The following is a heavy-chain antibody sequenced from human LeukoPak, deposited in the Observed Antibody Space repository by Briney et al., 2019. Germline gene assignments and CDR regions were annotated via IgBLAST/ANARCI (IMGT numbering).Heavy chain of an antibody. CDR3: ARDQAIPCGMDV. CDR1: GGTFSSYA. J-gene: IGHJ6*02. D-gene: IGHD2-2*02. Sequence: SVKVSCKASGGTFSSYAISWVRQAPGQGLEWMGGIIPIFGTANYAQKFQGRVTITADESTSTAYIELSSLRSEDTAVYYCARDQAIPCGMDVWGQGTTVTVSS. V-gene: IGHV1-69*13. CDR2: IIPIFGTA.